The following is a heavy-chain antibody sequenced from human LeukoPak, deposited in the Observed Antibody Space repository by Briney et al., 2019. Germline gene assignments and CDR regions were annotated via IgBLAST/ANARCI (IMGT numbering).Heavy chain of an antibody. CDR2: IYYSGST. D-gene: IGHD6-6*01. J-gene: IGHJ5*02. CDR3: ARDVSSSVWFDP. V-gene: IGHV4-31*03. Sequence: PSETLSLTCTVSGGSISSGGYYWSWIRQHPGKGLEWIGYIYYSGSTYYSPSLKSRVTISVDTSKNRFSLKLSSVTAADTAVYYCARDVSSSVWFDPWGQGTLVTVSS. CDR1: GGSISSGGYY.